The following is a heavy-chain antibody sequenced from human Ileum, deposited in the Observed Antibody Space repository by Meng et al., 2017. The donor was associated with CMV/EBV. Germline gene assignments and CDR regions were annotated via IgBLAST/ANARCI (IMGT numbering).Heavy chain of an antibody. V-gene: IGHV4-4*07. J-gene: IGHJ4*02. CDR2: ISSSGSI. Sequence: QVQLQESGPGLVKPSETLSLTCTVTYGSFSYYYWSWIRQSADKGLEWIGRISSSGSINYNPSLESRLTLSVDTSKKQLSLKLSSVTAADTAVYYCARAEADTGNFEYWGQGTLVTVSS. CDR1: YGSFSYYY. CDR3: ARAEADTGNFEY. D-gene: IGHD6-19*01.